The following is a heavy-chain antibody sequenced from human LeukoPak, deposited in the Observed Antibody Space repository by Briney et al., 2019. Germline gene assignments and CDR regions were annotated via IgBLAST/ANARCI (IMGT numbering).Heavy chain of an antibody. V-gene: IGHV1-2*02. CDR2: INPNSGGT. CDR1: RGTFSSYT. D-gene: IGHD3-10*01. J-gene: IGHJ5*02. CDR3: ARTITMVRGWWFDP. Sequence: ASVKVSCKPSRGTFSSYTIRSGRQAPGQGLEWMGWINPNSGGTNYAQKFQGRVTMTRDTSISTAYMELSRLRSDDTAVFYCARTITMVRGWWFDPWGQGTLVTVSS.